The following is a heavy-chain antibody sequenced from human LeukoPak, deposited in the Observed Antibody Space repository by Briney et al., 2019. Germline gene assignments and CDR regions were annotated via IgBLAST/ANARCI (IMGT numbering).Heavy chain of an antibody. D-gene: IGHD1-26*01. CDR1: GDTFTSYD. CDR3: ARGATAGIYYGRDWFDP. V-gene: IGHV1-8*01. J-gene: IGHJ5*02. CDR2: MNPNSGST. Sequence: ASVKVSCKASGDTFTSYDINWVRQATGQGLEWMGWMNPNSGSTGYAQKFQARVTMTRNTSINTAFMELSSLTSEDTAVYYCARGATAGIYYGRDWFDPWGQGTLVTVSS.